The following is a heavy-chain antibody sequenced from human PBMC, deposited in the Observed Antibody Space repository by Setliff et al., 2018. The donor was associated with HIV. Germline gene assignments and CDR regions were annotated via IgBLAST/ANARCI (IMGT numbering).Heavy chain of an antibody. V-gene: IGHV4-38-2*02. J-gene: IGHJ3*02. Sequence: PSETLSLTCSVSGDSLGSHYWSWVRQPPGKGLEWIGSIYHSGNTYYMPSLQSRVTISVDMSKNQFSLNLNSVTAADTAVYYCARGQGCGGGCHYAFEMWGQGTMVTVSS. CDR1: GDSLGSHY. CDR3: ARGQGCGGGCHYAFEM. D-gene: IGHD2-21*02. CDR2: IYHSGNT.